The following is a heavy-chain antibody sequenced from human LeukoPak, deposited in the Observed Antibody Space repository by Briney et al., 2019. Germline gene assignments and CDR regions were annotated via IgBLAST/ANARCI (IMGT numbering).Heavy chain of an antibody. D-gene: IGHD6-13*01. CDR3: ARGGSAYSSSWSTFDH. CDR1: GFTFSSYW. CDR2: IYSVVSST. J-gene: IGHJ4*02. Sequence: GGSLRLSCAASGFTFSSYWMHWVRLAPGKGLVWVSRIYSVVSSTTFADTVKGRFTISRDNAKNTLFLQMNSLRVEDTAVYYCARGGSAYSSSWSTFDHWGQGTLVTVSS. V-gene: IGHV3-74*03.